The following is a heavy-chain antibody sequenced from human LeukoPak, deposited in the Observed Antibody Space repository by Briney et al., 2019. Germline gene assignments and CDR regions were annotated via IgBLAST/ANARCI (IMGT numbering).Heavy chain of an antibody. CDR3: ARDRGLGAKLPAAKGFDY. V-gene: IGHV4-38-2*02. D-gene: IGHD2-2*01. Sequence: SETLSLTCTVSGYSISSGYYWGWIRQPPGKGLEWIGSIYHSGSTYYNPSLKSRVTISVDTSKNQFSLKLSSVTAADTAVYYCARDRGLGAKLPAAKGFDYWGQGTLVTVSS. CDR1: GYSISSGYY. CDR2: IYHSGST. J-gene: IGHJ4*02.